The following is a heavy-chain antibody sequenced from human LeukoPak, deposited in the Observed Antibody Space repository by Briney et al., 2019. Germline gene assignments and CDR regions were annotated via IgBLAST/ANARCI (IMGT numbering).Heavy chain of an antibody. D-gene: IGHD4-17*01. CDR3: ARGPYGDYGQGFDY. Sequence: GGSLRLSCAASGFTFSSYEMNWVRQAPGKGLEWVSYISSSGSTIYYADSVKGRFTISRDNAKNSQYLQMNSLRAEDTAVYYCARGPYGDYGQGFDYWGQGTLVTVSS. CDR2: ISSSGSTI. J-gene: IGHJ4*02. V-gene: IGHV3-48*03. CDR1: GFTFSSYE.